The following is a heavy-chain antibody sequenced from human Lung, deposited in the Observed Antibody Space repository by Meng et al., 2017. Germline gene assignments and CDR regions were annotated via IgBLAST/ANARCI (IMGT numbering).Heavy chain of an antibody. CDR3: AKDRFYDSSGYYRISNLFDY. V-gene: IGHV3-23*01. J-gene: IGHJ4*02. D-gene: IGHD3-22*01. CDR2: ISISST. Sequence: GESLKISCAASGFTFSGFAMSWVRQAPGKGLEWVSSISISSTDYADSVKGRFSISRDNSRNTLYLQMSSLRVDDTAVYFRAKDRFYDSSGYYRISNLFDYWGQGTQVTVSS. CDR1: GFTFSGFA.